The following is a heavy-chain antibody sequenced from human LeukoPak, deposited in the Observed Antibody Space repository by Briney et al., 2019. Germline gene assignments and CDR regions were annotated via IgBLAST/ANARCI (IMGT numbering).Heavy chain of an antibody. V-gene: IGHV4-59*01. CDR3: ARGGGYGSGSYLFDY. Sequence: SETLSLTCTVSGGSISSYYWSWIRQPPGKGLEWIGYIYYSGSTNYNPSLKSRVTISVDRSKNQFSLKLSSVTAADTAVYYCARGGGYGSGSYLFDYWGQGTLVTVSS. CDR2: IYYSGST. D-gene: IGHD3-10*01. CDR1: GGSISSYY. J-gene: IGHJ4*02.